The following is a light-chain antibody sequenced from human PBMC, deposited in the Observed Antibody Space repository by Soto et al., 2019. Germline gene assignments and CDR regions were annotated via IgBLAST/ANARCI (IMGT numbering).Light chain of an antibody. CDR3: QQYNNWPPRGT. CDR1: QSVSSN. Sequence: EIVMTQSPATLSVSPGERATLSCRASQSVSSNLAWYQQKPGQAPRLLIYGASTRASGIPARFSGSGSGTEFTLTISGPQSEDFAVYYCQQYNNWPPRGTFGQGTKVEIK. CDR2: GAS. V-gene: IGKV3-15*01. J-gene: IGKJ1*01.